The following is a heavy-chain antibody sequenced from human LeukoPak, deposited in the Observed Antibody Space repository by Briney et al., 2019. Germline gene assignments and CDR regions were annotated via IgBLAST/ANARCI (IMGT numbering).Heavy chain of an antibody. D-gene: IGHD2-2*01. J-gene: IGHJ1*01. Sequence: PGGSLRLSCAASGFTVSSNYMSWVRQAPGKGLEWVSVIYSGGSTYYADSVKGRFTISRDNSKNTLYLQMNSLRAEGTAVYYCATNGPYCSGTSCYGLHHWGQGTLVTVSS. CDR1: GFTVSSNY. V-gene: IGHV3-66*01. CDR2: IYSGGST. CDR3: ATNGPYCSGTSCYGLHH.